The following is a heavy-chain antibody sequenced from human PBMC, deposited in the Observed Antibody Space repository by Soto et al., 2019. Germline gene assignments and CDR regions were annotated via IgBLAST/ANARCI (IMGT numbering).Heavy chain of an antibody. CDR1: GGSISSSSYY. CDR2: IYYSGST. Sequence: QLQLQESGPGLVKPSETLSLTCTVSGGSISSSSYYWGWIRQPPGKGLEWIGSIYYSGSTYYNPSLKRRVTISVDTSKNQFSLKLSSVTAADTAVYYCARVITGTTSWFDPWGQGTLVTVSS. J-gene: IGHJ5*02. V-gene: IGHV4-39*01. CDR3: ARVITGTTSWFDP. D-gene: IGHD1-20*01.